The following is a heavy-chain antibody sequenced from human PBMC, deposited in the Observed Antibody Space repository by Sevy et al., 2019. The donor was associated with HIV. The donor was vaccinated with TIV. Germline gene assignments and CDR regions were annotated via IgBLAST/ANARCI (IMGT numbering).Heavy chain of an antibody. D-gene: IGHD2-8*02. V-gene: IGHV4-59*01. J-gene: IGHJ4*02. CDR1: GGSTNFYY. Sequence: SETLSLTCTVSGGSTNFYYWNWIRQPPGKGLEWIGHIYYSGSTDYNPSLESRVTISVDTSKRQFSLKMTSVTAADTAIYYCARDRGTSVPRFPFYWGQGALVTVS. CDR2: IYYSGST. CDR3: ARDRGTSVPRFPFY.